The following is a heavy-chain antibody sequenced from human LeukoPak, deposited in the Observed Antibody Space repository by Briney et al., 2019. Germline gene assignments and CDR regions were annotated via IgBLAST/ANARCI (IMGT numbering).Heavy chain of an antibody. CDR1: GFTFSGYS. V-gene: IGHV3-21*01. J-gene: IGHJ5*02. CDR3: ARDGPKYCSNGVCYAPVDP. Sequence: GGSLRLSCAASGFTFSGYSMNWVRQAPGKGLEWVSSISSGSSYIYYADSVKGRFTISRDNGKNSLYLQMNSLRAEDTAVYYCARDGPKYCSNGVCYAPVDPWGQGTLVTVSS. D-gene: IGHD2-8*01. CDR2: ISSGSSYI.